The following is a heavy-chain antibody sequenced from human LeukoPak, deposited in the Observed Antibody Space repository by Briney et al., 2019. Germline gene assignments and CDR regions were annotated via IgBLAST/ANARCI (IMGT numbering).Heavy chain of an antibody. Sequence: GGSLRLSCAASGFTFSSYAMHWVRRAPGKGLEWVAVISYDGSNKYYADSVKGRFTISRDNSKNTLYLQMNSLRAEDTAVYYCARGGEEPFDYWGQGTLVTVSS. V-gene: IGHV3-30-3*01. J-gene: IGHJ4*02. CDR1: GFTFSSYA. CDR3: ARGGEEPFDY. D-gene: IGHD3-16*01. CDR2: ISYDGSNK.